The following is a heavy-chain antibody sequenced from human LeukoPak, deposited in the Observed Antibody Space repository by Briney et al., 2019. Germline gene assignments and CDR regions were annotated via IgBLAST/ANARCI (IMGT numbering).Heavy chain of an antibody. Sequence: GESLKISCKGSGYSFSNYYIDWVRQMPGKGLEWMGVMYPGGSDIRYSPSFQGQVTISADKSIDTAYLQWSSLKASDSAMYYCARPTGSYYPFDSWGQGTLVTVSS. CDR2: MYPGGSDI. J-gene: IGHJ4*02. CDR3: ARPTGSYYPFDS. V-gene: IGHV5-51*01. CDR1: GYSFSNYY. D-gene: IGHD1-26*01.